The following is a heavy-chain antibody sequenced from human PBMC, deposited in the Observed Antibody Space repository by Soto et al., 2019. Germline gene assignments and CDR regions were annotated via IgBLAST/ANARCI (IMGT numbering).Heavy chain of an antibody. V-gene: IGHV1-18*01. D-gene: IGHD2-21*02. CDR3: ARGGHVVVVTAAFDY. CDR2: ISAYNGNT. CDR1: GYTFTSYG. Sequence: ASVKVSCKASGYTFTSYGISWVRQAPGQGLEWMGWISAYNGNTNYAQKFQGRVTMTTDTSTSTAYMELTSLTSDDTAVYYCARGGHVVVVTAAFDYWGQGTLVTVSS. J-gene: IGHJ4*02.